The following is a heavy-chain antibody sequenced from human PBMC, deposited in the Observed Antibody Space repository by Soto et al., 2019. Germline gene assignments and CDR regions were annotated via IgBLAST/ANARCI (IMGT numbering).Heavy chain of an antibody. V-gene: IGHV3-30*03. Sequence: QVQLVESGGGLVQPGRSLRLSCAASGFKFSSAIMHWVRQAPGKGLEWVALASFDQTYKSYAESVKGRFTVSRDVSRNTLYLQMNSLRPDDTAMYYCAREMRPSPFDYWGQGTLVTVSS. CDR2: ASFDQTYK. CDR3: AREMRPSPFDY. CDR1: GFKFSSAI. J-gene: IGHJ4*02.